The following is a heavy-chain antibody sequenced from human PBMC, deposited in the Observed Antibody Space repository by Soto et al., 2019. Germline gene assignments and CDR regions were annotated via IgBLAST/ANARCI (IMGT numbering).Heavy chain of an antibody. CDR3: ARDRFNNWFDP. Sequence: SETLSLTCTVSGGSISSGGYYWSWIRQHPGKGLEWIGYIYYSGSTYYNPSLKSRVTISVDTSKNQFSLKLSSVTAADTAVYYCARDRFNNWFDPCDQGTLVTVSS. J-gene: IGHJ5*02. CDR1: GGSISSGGYY. V-gene: IGHV4-31*03. CDR2: IYYSGST.